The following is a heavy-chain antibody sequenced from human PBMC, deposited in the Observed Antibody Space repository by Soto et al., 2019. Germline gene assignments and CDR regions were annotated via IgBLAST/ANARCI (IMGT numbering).Heavy chain of an antibody. V-gene: IGHV4-39*01. CDR1: GGSISSSSYY. J-gene: IGHJ4*02. CDR2: IYYSGST. Sequence: QLQLQESGPGLVKPSETLSLTCTVSGGSISSSSYYWGWIRQPPGKGLEWIGSIYYSGSTYYNPSLKSRVTISVDTSKNQFSLKLSSVTAADTAVYYCAISVLRYFDWVGEFDYWGQGTLVTVSS. CDR3: AISVLRYFDWVGEFDY. D-gene: IGHD3-9*01.